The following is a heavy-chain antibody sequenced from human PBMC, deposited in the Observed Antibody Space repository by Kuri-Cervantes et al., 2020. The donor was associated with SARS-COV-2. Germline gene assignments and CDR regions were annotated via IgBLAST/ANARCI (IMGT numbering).Heavy chain of an antibody. D-gene: IGHD3-16*01. Sequence: GGSLRLSCAASGFTFSSYAMHWVRQAPGKRLEWVAVISYDGSNKYYADSVKGRFTISRDNSKNTLYLQMNSLRAEDTAVYYCARDQGDLYYYYYMDVWGKGTTVTVSS. J-gene: IGHJ6*03. CDR1: GFTFSSYA. CDR3: ARDQGDLYYYYYMDV. CDR2: ISYDGSNK. V-gene: IGHV3-30-3*01.